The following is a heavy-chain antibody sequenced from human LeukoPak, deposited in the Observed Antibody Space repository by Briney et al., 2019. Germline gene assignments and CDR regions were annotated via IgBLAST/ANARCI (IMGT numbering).Heavy chain of an antibody. CDR1: GFTFSSYF. Sequence: GGSLRHSRAVSGFTFSSYFLHWVRPPPGKGRDWVAVISYVGSNKYYADSVQGRFPIPRDNSKHTLYLQMNSLRGEDTGVYYCAKEQQWDNYFDYWVQGTMVTVCS. D-gene: IGHD6-19*01. CDR3: AKEQQWDNYFDY. V-gene: IGHV3-30*18. J-gene: IGHJ4*02. CDR2: ISYVGSNK.